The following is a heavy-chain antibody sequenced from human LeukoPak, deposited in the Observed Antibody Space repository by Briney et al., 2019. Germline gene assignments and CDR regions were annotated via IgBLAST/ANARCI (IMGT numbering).Heavy chain of an antibody. CDR3: AKDGPDWGSYFAY. Sequence: GGSLRLSCAASGFTFSSYTMNWVRQGPVKGLEWVSSITGSGGDTHYADSVKGRFTISRDNSKNTLYLQMNSLRAEDTAVYYCAKDGPDWGSYFAYWGQGTLVTVSS. CDR2: ITGSGGDT. CDR1: GFTFSSYT. V-gene: IGHV3-23*01. J-gene: IGHJ4*02. D-gene: IGHD7-27*01.